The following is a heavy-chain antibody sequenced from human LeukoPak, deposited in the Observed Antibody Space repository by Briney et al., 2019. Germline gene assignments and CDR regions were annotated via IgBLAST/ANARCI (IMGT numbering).Heavy chain of an antibody. Sequence: SVKVSCKAPGGTFSSYAISWVRQAPGQGLEWMGGIIPIFGTANYAQKFQGRVTITADESTSTAYMELSSLRSEDTAVYYCARARKEYYRDNWFDPWGQGTLVTVSS. CDR2: IIPIFGTA. CDR1: GGTFSSYA. V-gene: IGHV1-69*13. CDR3: ARARKEYYRDNWFDP. D-gene: IGHD3-10*01. J-gene: IGHJ5*02.